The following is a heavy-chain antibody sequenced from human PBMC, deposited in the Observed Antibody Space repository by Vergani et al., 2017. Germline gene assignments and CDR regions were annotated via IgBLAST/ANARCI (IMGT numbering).Heavy chain of an antibody. V-gene: IGHV5-51*01. CDR3: ARHRGWGLVVVAATPWYYYYGMDV. CDR1: GYSFTSYW. D-gene: IGHD2-15*01. Sequence: EVQLVQSGAEVKKPGESLKISCKGSGYSFTSYWIGWVRQMPGKGLEWMGIIYPVDSDTRYSPSFQGQVTISADKSISPAYLQWSSLKASDTAMYYCARHRGWGLVVVAATPWYYYYGMDVWGQGTTVTVAS. CDR2: IYPVDSDT. J-gene: IGHJ6*02.